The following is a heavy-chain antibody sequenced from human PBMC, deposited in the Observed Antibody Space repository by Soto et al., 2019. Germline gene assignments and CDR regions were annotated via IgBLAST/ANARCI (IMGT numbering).Heavy chain of an antibody. J-gene: IGHJ5*02. CDR1: GGSISSYY. V-gene: IGHV4-59*08. Sequence: QVQLQESGPGLVKPSETLSLTCTVSGGSISSYYWSWIRQPPGKGLEWIGYIYYSGSTNYNPSLKRRVTISVDTSKNQFSLKLSSVTAADTAVYYCARQPHNRDFWSGYYPLSWFDPWGQGTLVTVSS. CDR2: IYYSGST. D-gene: IGHD3-3*01. CDR3: ARQPHNRDFWSGYYPLSWFDP.